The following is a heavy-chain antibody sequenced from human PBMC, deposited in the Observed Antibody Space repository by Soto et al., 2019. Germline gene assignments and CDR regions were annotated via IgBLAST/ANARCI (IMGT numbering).Heavy chain of an antibody. D-gene: IGHD3-10*01. Sequence: GGSLRLSCAASGFTFDDYGMSWVRQAPGKGLEWVSGINWNGGSTGYADSVKGRFTISRDNAKNSLYLQMNSLRAEDTALYHCAKSRAYGSGSYYNGPYDYWGQGTLVTVSS. CDR3: AKSRAYGSGSYYNGPYDY. CDR2: INWNGGST. V-gene: IGHV3-20*01. J-gene: IGHJ4*02. CDR1: GFTFDDYG.